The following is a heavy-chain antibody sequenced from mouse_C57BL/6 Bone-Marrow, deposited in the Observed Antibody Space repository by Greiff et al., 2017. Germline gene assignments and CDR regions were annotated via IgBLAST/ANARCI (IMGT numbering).Heavy chain of an antibody. J-gene: IGHJ2*01. Sequence: VQLQQPGAELVKPGASVKLSCKASGYTFTSYWMHWVKQRPGQGLEWIGMIHPNSGSTNYNEKFKSKATLTVDKSSSTAYMQLSSLTSEDSAVYYWAREGITTVVATPYYFDYWGQGTTLTVSS. CDR3: AREGITTVVATPYYFDY. D-gene: IGHD1-1*01. CDR1: GYTFTSYW. V-gene: IGHV1-64*01. CDR2: IHPNSGST.